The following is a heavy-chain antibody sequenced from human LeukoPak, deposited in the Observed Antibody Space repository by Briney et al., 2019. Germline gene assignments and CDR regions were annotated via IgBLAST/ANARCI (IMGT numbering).Heavy chain of an antibody. V-gene: IGHV1-8*03. CDR2: MNPNSGNT. D-gene: IGHD3-22*01. CDR3: AREGYYYDSSGYYLLDY. Sequence: ASVKASCKASGYTFTSYDINWVRQATGQGLEWMGWMNPNSGNTGYAQKFQGRVTITRNTSISTAYMELSSLRSEDTAVYYCAREGYYYDSSGYYLLDYWGQGTLVTVSS. CDR1: GYTFTSYD. J-gene: IGHJ4*02.